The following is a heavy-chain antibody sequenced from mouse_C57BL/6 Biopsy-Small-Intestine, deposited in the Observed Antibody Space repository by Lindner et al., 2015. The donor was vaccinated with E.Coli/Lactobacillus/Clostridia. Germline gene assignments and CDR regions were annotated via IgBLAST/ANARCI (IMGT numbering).Heavy chain of an antibody. CDR1: GYTFTGYY. CDR2: INPNSGGT. J-gene: IGHJ4*01. D-gene: IGHD1-2*01. CDR3: ARDTGTSPDFDY. V-gene: IGHV1-53*01. Sequence: SVKVSCKASGYTFTGYYMHWVRQAPGQGLEWMGRINPNSGGTNYAQKFQGRVTMTRDTSISTAYMELSRLRSDDTAVYYCARDTGTSPDFDYWGQGTLVTVSS.